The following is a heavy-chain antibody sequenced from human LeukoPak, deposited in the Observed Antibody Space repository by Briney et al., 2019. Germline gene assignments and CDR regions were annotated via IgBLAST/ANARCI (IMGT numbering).Heavy chain of an antibody. CDR3: ARVRYSSSWYYFDY. Sequence: GSLRLSCAASGFTFSSYGMHWVRQAPGKGLEWVAFIRYDGSNKYYADSVKGRFTISRDNSKNTLYLQMNSLRAEDTAVYYCARVRYSSSWYYFDYWGQGTLVTVSS. V-gene: IGHV3-30*02. J-gene: IGHJ4*02. D-gene: IGHD6-13*01. CDR2: IRYDGSNK. CDR1: GFTFSSYG.